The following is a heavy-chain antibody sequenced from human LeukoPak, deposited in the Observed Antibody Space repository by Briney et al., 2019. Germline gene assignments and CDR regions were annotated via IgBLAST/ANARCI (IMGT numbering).Heavy chain of an antibody. J-gene: IGHJ4*02. CDR1: GFTVISNY. Sequence: GGSLRLSCAEAGFTVISNYMSWVRQAPGKGLEWVSVIYSGGSTYYADSVKGRFTISRDNSKNTPYLQMNSLRAEDTAVYYCATSGYDYRGNYLDFWGQGTLVTVSS. D-gene: IGHD5-12*01. CDR3: ATSGYDYRGNYLDF. CDR2: IYSGGST. V-gene: IGHV3-66*01.